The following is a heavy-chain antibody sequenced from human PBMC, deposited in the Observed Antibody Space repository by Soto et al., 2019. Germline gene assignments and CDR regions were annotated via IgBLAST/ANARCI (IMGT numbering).Heavy chain of an antibody. CDR3: AREDDGGDRDYYGLDV. Sequence: QVQLQQSGPGLVEPSQTLSLTCAVSGGSISSEYFHWTWIRQSPGKGLEWLGYIHYTGSIMYNPSFKSRLTMAVDTTKNQFSLELTSVTADDTAVYFCAREDDGGDRDYYGLDVWGQGTTVTVSS. D-gene: IGHD2-21*02. V-gene: IGHV4-30-4*08. CDR2: IHYTGSI. CDR1: GGSISSEYFH. J-gene: IGHJ6*02.